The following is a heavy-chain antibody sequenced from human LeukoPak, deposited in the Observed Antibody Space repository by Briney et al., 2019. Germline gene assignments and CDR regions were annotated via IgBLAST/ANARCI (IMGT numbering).Heavy chain of an antibody. Sequence: ASVKVSCKASGYTFTSYDINWVRQATGQGLEWMGWMNPNSGNTGYAQKFQGRVTITRNTSIITAYMELSSLRSEDTAVYYCARGRRSRDNWFDPWGQGTLVTVSS. D-gene: IGHD3-3*01. CDR2: MNPNSGNT. CDR1: GYTFTSYD. J-gene: IGHJ5*02. V-gene: IGHV1-8*03. CDR3: ARGRRSRDNWFDP.